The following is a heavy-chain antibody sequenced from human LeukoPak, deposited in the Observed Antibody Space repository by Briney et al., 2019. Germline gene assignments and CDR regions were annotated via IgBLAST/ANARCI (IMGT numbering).Heavy chain of an antibody. D-gene: IGHD3-3*01. J-gene: IGHJ4*02. CDR2: IIPIFGTA. CDR3: ARPELSAYYDFWSGQMTREYYFDY. CDR1: GGTFSSYA. V-gene: IGHV1-69*13. Sequence: SVKVSCKASGGTFSSYAISWVRQAPGQGLEWMGGIIPIFGTANYAQKFQGRVTITADESTSTAYMELSSLRSEDTAVYYCARPELSAYYDFWSGQMTREYYFDYWGQGTLVTVSS.